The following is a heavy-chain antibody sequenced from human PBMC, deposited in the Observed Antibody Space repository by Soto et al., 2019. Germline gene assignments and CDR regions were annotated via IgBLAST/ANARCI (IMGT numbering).Heavy chain of an antibody. J-gene: IGHJ6*02. CDR1: GGSLSNYG. D-gene: IGHD4-17*01. V-gene: IGHV1-69*12. Sequence: QVQLVQSGAEVKKPGSSVKVSCKASGGSLSNYGISWVRQAPGQGLEWMGAIIPVFGTPNYAQKFQDRVTITADESTTTVYMEVRSLTSEDTAVYYSARGDATKTVVTTYDAMDVWGQGTTVTVSS. CDR3: ARGDATKTVVTTYDAMDV. CDR2: IIPVFGTP.